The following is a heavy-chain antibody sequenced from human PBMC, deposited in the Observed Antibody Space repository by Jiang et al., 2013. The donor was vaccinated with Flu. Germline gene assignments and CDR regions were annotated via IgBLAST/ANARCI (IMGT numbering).Heavy chain of an antibody. V-gene: IGHV1-46*01. D-gene: IGHD3-16*02. CDR1: GYTFTSYY. CDR2: INPGGGST. J-gene: IGHJ4*02. Sequence: VQLVESGAEVKKPGASVKVSCKASGYTFTSYYIHWVRQAPGQGLEWMGMINPGGGSTSYAQRFQGRVTMTRDTSTSTVYMEVSSLRSEDTAVYYCARSVMITFGGVIVMNYFDYWGQGTLVTV. CDR3: ARSVMITFGGVIVMNYFDY.